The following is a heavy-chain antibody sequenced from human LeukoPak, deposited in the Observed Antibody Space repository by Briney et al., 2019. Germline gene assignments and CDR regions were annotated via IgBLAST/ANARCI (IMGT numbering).Heavy chain of an antibody. V-gene: IGHV3-30-3*01. D-gene: IGHD6-19*01. CDR1: GFTFSSYS. CDR2: ISYDGSNK. CDR3: AREGRGWYFDY. J-gene: IGHJ4*02. Sequence: PGGSLRLSCAASGFTFSSYSMHWVRQAPGKGLEWVAVISYDGSNKYYADSVKGRFTISRDNSKNTLYLRMSSLRVEDTAVYYCAREGRGWYFDYWGQGTLVTVSS.